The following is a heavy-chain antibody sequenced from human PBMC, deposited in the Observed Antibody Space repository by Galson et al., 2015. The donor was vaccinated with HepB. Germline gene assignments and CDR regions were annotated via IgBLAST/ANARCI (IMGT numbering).Heavy chain of an antibody. CDR2: ISYDGSNK. J-gene: IGHJ3*02. V-gene: IGHV3-30-3*01. D-gene: IGHD5-18*01. CDR3: ASCRSGYSYGDDAFDI. Sequence: SLRLSCAASGFTFSSYAMHWVRQAPGKGLEWVAVISYDGSNKYYADSVKGRFTISRDNSKNTLYLQMNSLRAEDTAVYYCASCRSGYSYGDDAFDIWGQGTMVTVSS. CDR1: GFTFSSYA.